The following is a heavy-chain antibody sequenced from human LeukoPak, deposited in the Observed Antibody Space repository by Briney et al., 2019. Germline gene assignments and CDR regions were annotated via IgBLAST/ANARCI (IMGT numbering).Heavy chain of an antibody. D-gene: IGHD3-9*01. CDR3: ARDFDSPMAFDI. CDR2: IYASGNT. V-gene: IGHV4-61*02. J-gene: IGHJ3*02. Sequence: SETLSLTCTVSGGPITTDNYYWSWIRQPAGKGLEWIGRIYASGNTNYNPSLKSRITISVDTSKNQFSLRLTSVTAADTAVYYCARDFDSPMAFDIWGQGTMVTVSS. CDR1: GGPITTDNYY.